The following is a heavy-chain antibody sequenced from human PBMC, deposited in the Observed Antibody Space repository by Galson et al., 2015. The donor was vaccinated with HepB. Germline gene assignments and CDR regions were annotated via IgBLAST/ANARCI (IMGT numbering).Heavy chain of an antibody. V-gene: IGHV3-23*01. CDR1: GFTFSSYA. CDR3: AKEYRYGGYVWLGADDWFDP. CDR2: TSGSGGST. D-gene: IGHD4-17*01. Sequence: SLRLSCAASGFTFSSYAMSWVRQAPGKGLEWVPATSGSGGSTYYADSVKGRFTIDRDNPKNTLYLQMNSLRAENTAVYYCAKEYRYGGYVWLGADDWFDPWGQGTLVTVSS. J-gene: IGHJ5*02.